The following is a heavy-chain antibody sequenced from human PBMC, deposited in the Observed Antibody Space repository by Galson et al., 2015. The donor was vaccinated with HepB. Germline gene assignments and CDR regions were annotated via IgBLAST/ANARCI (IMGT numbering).Heavy chain of an antibody. J-gene: IGHJ4*02. CDR2: INTNTGNP. CDR3: VGSGIAVAQDTYFDY. CDR1: GYTFTSYT. Sequence: SLKVSCKAPGYTFTSYTMNWVQQAPGEGLECIGWINTNTGNPTYAPGFTGRFVFSLDTSVSTAYLKISSLKAEDTAVYYCVGSGIAVAQDTYFDYWGQGTLVTVSS. D-gene: IGHD6-19*01. V-gene: IGHV7-4-1*02.